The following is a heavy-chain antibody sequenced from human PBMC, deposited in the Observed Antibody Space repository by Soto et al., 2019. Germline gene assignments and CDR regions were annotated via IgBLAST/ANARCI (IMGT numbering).Heavy chain of an antibody. J-gene: IGHJ4*02. V-gene: IGHV4-59*01. CDR2: IYYSGST. D-gene: IGHD6-6*01. CDR3: ARVGGVAARTFDY. Sequence: TLSLTCTVSGGSINDFYWSWIRQPPGKGLEWIGYIYYSGSTDYNPSLKGRVTISVDTSKSQFSLKLRSVTAADTAVYYCARVGGVAARTFDYWGQGTLVTVSS. CDR1: GGSINDFY.